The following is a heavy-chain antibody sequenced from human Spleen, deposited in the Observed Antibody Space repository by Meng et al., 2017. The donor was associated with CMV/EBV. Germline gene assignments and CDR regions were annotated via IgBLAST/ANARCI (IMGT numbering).Heavy chain of an antibody. CDR3: ARVKKAGSLHSPGPFDY. V-gene: IGHV1-46*01. Sequence: ASVKVSCKASGYTFTSYYMHWVRQAPGQGLEWMGIINPSGGSTSYAQKFQGRVTMTRDTSTSTVYMELSSLRSDDTAVYYCARVKKAGSLHSPGPFDYWGQGTLVTFSS. J-gene: IGHJ4*02. CDR2: INPSGGST. CDR1: GYTFTSYY. D-gene: IGHD3-10*01.